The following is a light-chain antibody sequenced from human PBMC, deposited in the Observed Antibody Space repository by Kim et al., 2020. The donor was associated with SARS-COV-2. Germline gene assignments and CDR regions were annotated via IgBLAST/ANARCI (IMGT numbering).Light chain of an antibody. V-gene: IGLV3-1*01. CDR3: QAWDCSFWV. Sequence: SYELNQPPSVSVSPGQTASITCSGDKLGDKYACWYQQKPGQSPVLVIYQDSKRLSGIPERFSGSNSGNTATLTISGTQAMDGADYYCQAWDCSFWVFGGG. J-gene: IGLJ3*02. CDR2: QDS. CDR1: KLGDKY.